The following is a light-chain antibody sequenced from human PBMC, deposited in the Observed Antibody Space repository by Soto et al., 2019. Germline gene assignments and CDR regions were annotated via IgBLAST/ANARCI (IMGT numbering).Light chain of an antibody. CDR3: QQYNNWPWT. V-gene: IGKV3-15*01. J-gene: IGKJ1*01. Sequence: GRTQYTATLSVSPGEGVTLSRRASQSMTTKLAWYQQKPGQAPRLLIHGTFTRATGIPARFSGSGSGTEFTLTISTLQSEDFAVYYCQQYNNWPWTFGQRTNV. CDR2: GTF. CDR1: QSMTTK.